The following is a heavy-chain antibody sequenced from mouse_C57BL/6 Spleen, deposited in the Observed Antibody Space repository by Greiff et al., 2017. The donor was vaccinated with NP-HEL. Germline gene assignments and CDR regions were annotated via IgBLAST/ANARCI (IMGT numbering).Heavy chain of an antibody. CDR2: IDPSDSET. D-gene: IGHD1-1*01. J-gene: IGHJ4*01. Sequence: QVQLQQPGAELVRPGSSVKLSCTASGYTFTSYWMHWVKQRPIQGLEWIGNIDPSDSETHYNQQFKDKATLTVDKSSSTAYMPLSTLTSEDSAVYYCATMQVLRYPLLGSYAMEYWGQGTSVTVSS. CDR3: ATMQVLRYPLLGSYAMEY. CDR1: GYTFTSYW. V-gene: IGHV1-52*01.